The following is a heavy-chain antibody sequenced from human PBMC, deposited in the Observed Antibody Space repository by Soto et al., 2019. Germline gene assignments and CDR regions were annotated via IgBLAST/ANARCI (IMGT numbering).Heavy chain of an antibody. CDR2: IYHSGST. Sequence: SETLSLTCAVSGGSISSGGYSWSWIRQPPGKGLEWIGYIYHSGSTYYNPSLKSRVTISVDRSKNQFSLKLSSVTAADTAVYYCARGSGRYNWFDPWGQGTLVTVSS. J-gene: IGHJ5*02. CDR3: ARGSGRYNWFDP. V-gene: IGHV4-30-2*01. D-gene: IGHD1-26*01. CDR1: GGSISSGGYS.